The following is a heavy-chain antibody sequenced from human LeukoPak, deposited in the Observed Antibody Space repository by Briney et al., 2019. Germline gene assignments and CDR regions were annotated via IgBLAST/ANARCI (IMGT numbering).Heavy chain of an antibody. CDR2: IWYDGSNK. Sequence: GRSLRLSCVASGFTFSSYGMRWARQAPGKGLEWVAVIWYDGSNKYYADSVKGRFTISRDNSKNTLYLQMNSLRAEDTAVYYCARDFYYYDSSGCPDYWGQGTLVTVSS. D-gene: IGHD3-22*01. V-gene: IGHV3-33*01. CDR3: ARDFYYYDSSGCPDY. CDR1: GFTFSSYG. J-gene: IGHJ4*02.